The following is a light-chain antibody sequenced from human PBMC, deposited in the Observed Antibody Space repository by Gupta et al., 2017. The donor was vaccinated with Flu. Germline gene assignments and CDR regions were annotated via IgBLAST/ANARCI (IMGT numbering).Light chain of an antibody. J-gene: IGLJ1*01. CDR3: SSYTSSNTFYV. V-gene: IGLV2-14*01. CDR1: SSDVGGPNY. Sequence: QSALTQPASVSGSPGQSITISCTGTSSDVGGPNYVSWYQQHPGKAPKLMIYDVSNRPSGVSSRFSGSKSGNTASLTISGLEAEDETDYYCSSYTSSNTFYVFGTGTKVTVL. CDR2: DVS.